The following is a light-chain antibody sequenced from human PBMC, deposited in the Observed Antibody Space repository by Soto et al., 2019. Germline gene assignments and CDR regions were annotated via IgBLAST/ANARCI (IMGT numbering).Light chain of an antibody. J-gene: IGKJ1*01. V-gene: IGKV3-11*01. CDR2: YMS. Sequence: EIVLTQSPATLSSSPGETATLSCMASQYVGTRLAWYQHKHGQAPRLLIYYMSKRATGIPARFSGSGSGTDFTLTISNLAPEDFGVYYCHQRQSWPRTFGQGTKVEIK. CDR1: QYVGTR. CDR3: HQRQSWPRT.